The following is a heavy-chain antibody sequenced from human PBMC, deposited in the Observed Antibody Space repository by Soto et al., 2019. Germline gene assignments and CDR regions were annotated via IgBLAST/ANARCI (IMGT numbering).Heavy chain of an antibody. CDR1: RFTFSTYW. J-gene: IGHJ6*02. CDR3: AGGNALDV. V-gene: IGHV3-7*01. Sequence: EVQLVESGGGLVQPGGSLRLSCAASRFTFSTYWMTWVRLTPGKGLEWVANIHQDGNEKYYMDSVKGRFTISRDNAKNSLYLQMTSLRAEDTAVNYCAGGNALDVWGQGTSVTVSS. CDR2: IHQDGNEK.